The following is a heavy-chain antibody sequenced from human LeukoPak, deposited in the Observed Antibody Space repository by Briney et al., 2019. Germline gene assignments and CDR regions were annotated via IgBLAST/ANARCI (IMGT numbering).Heavy chain of an antibody. V-gene: IGHV3-23*01. CDR3: AKDWGEAAGGIDY. CDR1: GFTFSNYA. CDR2: IRDSSDKT. Sequence: GGSLRLSCAASGFTFSNYAMSWVRQAPGKGLEWDSAIRDSSDKTYYADSVKGRFTISRGNSKNTLSLQMNSLRADDTALYYCAKDWGEAAGGIDYRGQGTLVTVST. D-gene: IGHD6-13*01. J-gene: IGHJ4*02.